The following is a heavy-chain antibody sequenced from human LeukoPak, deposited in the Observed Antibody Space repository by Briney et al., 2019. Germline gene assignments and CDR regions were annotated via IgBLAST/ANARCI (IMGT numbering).Heavy chain of an antibody. J-gene: IGHJ4*02. CDR1: GFTFSSYW. CDR2: IKTDGSNT. V-gene: IGHV3-74*01. D-gene: IGHD3-22*01. Sequence: GGSLRLSCAASGFTFSSYWMHWVRQVPGKGLVWDSRIKTDGSNTVYADNVKGRFTISRDNAKNTLYLQMNSLRVEDTAVYYCTRTYYYDSRDYFDYWGQGALLTVSS. CDR3: TRTYYYDSRDYFDY.